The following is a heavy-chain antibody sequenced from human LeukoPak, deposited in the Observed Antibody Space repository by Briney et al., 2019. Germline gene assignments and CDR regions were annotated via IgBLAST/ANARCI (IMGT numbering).Heavy chain of an antibody. CDR2: IYYSGST. J-gene: IGHJ4*02. D-gene: IGHD3-22*01. Sequence: ASETLSLTCTVSGGSISSSSYYWGWIRQPPVKGLEWIGSIYYSGSTYYNPSLKSRVTISVDTSKNQFSLKLSSVTAADTAVYYCARSGDFDYDSSGALSYFDYWGQGTLVTVSS. CDR1: GGSISSSSYY. V-gene: IGHV4-39*07. CDR3: ARSGDFDYDSSGALSYFDY.